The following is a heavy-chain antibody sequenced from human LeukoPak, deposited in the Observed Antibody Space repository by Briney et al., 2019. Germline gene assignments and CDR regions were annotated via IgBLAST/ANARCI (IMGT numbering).Heavy chain of an antibody. CDR1: GGSISSYY. CDR3: ASQANWGIGGY. D-gene: IGHD7-27*01. J-gene: IGHJ4*02. Sequence: PSETLSLTCTVSGGSISSYYWSWIRQPPGMGLEWIGYIYYSGSTNYNPSLKSRVTISVDTSKNQFSLKLSSVTAADTAVYYCASQANWGIGGYWGQGTLVTVSS. CDR2: IYYSGST. V-gene: IGHV4-59*12.